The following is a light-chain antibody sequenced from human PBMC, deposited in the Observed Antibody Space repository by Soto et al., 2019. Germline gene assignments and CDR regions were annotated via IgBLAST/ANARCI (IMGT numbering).Light chain of an antibody. CDR1: ALPKQY. Sequence: SSELTQPPSVSVSPGQTARITCSGDALPKQYAYWYQQKPGQAPVLVIYKDTERPSGIPERFSGSSSGTTVTLTISGVQAEDEAEYYCQSADSSGTYDVFGTGTKLTVL. V-gene: IGLV3-25*03. J-gene: IGLJ1*01. CDR3: QSADSSGTYDV. CDR2: KDT.